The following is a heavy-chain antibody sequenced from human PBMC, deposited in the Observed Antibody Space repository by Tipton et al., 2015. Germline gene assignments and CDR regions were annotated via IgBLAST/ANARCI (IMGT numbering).Heavy chain of an antibody. D-gene: IGHD2-15*01. CDR3: AKYVAPDAD. CDR1: GFTFSNYA. Sequence: RSLRLSCTASGFTFSNYALHWVRQAPGKGLEWVASISYVANRKDYADSVKGRFTLSRDSSKNTLYLQMNSLRGEDTAVYYCAKYVAPDADWGQGTLVTVSS. J-gene: IGHJ4*02. CDR2: ISYVANRK. V-gene: IGHV3-30*01.